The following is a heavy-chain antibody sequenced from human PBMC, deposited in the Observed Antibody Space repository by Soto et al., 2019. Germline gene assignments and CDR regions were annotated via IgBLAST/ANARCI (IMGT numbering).Heavy chain of an antibody. CDR2: INHSGST. CDR3: ARMGGYYVILPGHVSYGMDV. D-gene: IGHD3-9*01. CDR1: VGSFSGYY. J-gene: IGHJ6*02. Sequence: PSATLSLTCAFYVGSFSGYYWSWIRQPPGKGLEWIGEINHSGSTNYNPSLNGRVAISVDTSKNQFSLNLSSVTAVDTAVYYCARMGGYYVILPGHVSYGMDVWGQGTTVTVSS. V-gene: IGHV4-34*01.